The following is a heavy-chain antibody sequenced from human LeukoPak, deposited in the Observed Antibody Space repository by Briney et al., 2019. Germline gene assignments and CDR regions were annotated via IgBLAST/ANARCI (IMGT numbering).Heavy chain of an antibody. V-gene: IGHV4-59*01. J-gene: IGHJ4*02. CDR1: GGSISSYY. CDR2: IYYSGST. Sequence: PSETLSLTCTVSGGSISSYYWSWIRQPPGKGLEWIGYIYYSGSTNYNPSLKSRVTISVDTSKNQFSLELSSVTAADTAVYYCARVGSSSQKRRFFDYWGQGTLVTVSS. CDR3: ARVGSSSQKRRFFDY. D-gene: IGHD6-6*01.